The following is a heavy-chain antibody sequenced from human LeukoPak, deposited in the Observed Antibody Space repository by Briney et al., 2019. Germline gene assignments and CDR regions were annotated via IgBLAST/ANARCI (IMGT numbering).Heavy chain of an antibody. CDR1: GFTFSSYN. CDR3: ARVTYGSGTYGAFDY. Sequence: PGGSLRLSCAASGFTFSSYNMNWVRQAPGKGLEWVSSTTSSSSYIYYADSVKGRFTISRDNAKNSLYLQMNSLRAEDTAVYYCARVTYGSGTYGAFDYWGQGTLVTVSS. V-gene: IGHV3-21*04. J-gene: IGHJ4*02. D-gene: IGHD3-10*01. CDR2: TTSSSSYI.